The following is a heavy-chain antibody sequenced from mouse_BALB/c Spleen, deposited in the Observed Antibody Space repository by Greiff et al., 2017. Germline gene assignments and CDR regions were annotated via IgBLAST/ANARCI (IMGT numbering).Heavy chain of an antibody. CDR3: ARSPRRYDEDAMDY. D-gene: IGHD2-14*01. Sequence: DVMLVESGGGLVQPGGSRKLSCAASGFTFSSFGMHWVRQAPEKGLEWVAYISSGSSTIYYADTVKGRFTISRDNPKNTLFLQMTSLRSEDTAMYYCARSPRRYDEDAMDYWGQGTSVTVSS. CDR2: ISSGSSTI. CDR1: GFTFSSFG. J-gene: IGHJ4*01. V-gene: IGHV5-17*02.